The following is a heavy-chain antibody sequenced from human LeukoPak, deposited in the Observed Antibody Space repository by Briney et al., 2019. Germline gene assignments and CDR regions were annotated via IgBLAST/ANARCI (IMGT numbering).Heavy chain of an antibody. CDR2: IREDGQRG. CDR1: VFTFSDQY. J-gene: IGHJ6*03. Sequence: SGGSLRLSCSASVFTFSDQYMNWYRQAPGKGLEWVASIREDGQRGFYVDSVKGRFTISRDNAKNTLYLQMNSLRAEDTAVYYCVRGTSIFGVVTYYNYYYMDVWGKGTTVTVSS. V-gene: IGHV3-7*01. D-gene: IGHD3-3*01. CDR3: VRGTSIFGVVTYYNYYYMDV.